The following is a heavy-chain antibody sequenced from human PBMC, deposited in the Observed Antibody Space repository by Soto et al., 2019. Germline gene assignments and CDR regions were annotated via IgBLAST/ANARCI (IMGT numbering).Heavy chain of an antibody. Sequence: PGGSLRLSCAASGFTFSSYAMSWVRQAPGKGLEWVSAISGSGGSTYYADSVKGRFTISRDNSKNTLYLQMNSLRAEDTAVYYCANLRGYQPTLHYGMDVWGQGTTVTVSS. D-gene: IGHD2-2*01. CDR2: ISGSGGST. J-gene: IGHJ6*02. CDR3: ANLRGYQPTLHYGMDV. V-gene: IGHV3-23*01. CDR1: GFTFSSYA.